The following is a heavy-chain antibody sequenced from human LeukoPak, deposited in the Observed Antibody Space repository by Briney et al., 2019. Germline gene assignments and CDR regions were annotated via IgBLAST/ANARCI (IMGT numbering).Heavy chain of an antibody. CDR2: INPNSGGT. CDR1: GYTFTGYY. D-gene: IGHD6-13*01. Sequence: GASVKVSCKASGYTFTGYYMHWVRQAPGQGLEWMGWINPNSGGTNYAQKFQGRVTMTRDTSISTAYMELSRLRSDDTAVYCCARVPSSWFFSAHYYYYMDVWGEGTTVTVSS. CDR3: ARVPSSWFFSAHYYYYMDV. V-gene: IGHV1-2*02. J-gene: IGHJ6*03.